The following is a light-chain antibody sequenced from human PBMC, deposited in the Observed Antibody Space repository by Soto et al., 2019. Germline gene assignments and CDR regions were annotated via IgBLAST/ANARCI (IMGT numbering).Light chain of an antibody. V-gene: IGLV2-8*01. CDR2: GVT. J-gene: IGLJ3*02. CDR3: SSYAGSSTWV. CDR1: SSDVGGYNY. Sequence: QSALTQPASVSGSPGQSITISCTGTSSDVGGYNYVSWYQQHPGKAPKLMIYGVTERPSGVPDRFSGSKSGNTASLTVSGLQSEDEADYYCSSYAGSSTWVFGGGTKLTVL.